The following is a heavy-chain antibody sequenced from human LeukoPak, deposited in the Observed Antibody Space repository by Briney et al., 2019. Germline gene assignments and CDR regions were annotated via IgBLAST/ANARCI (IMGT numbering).Heavy chain of an antibody. CDR1: GGLITSTIHY. J-gene: IGHJ4*02. Sequence: PSETLSLTCSVSGGLITSTIHYWAWIRQPPGKGLEWIASTYYNGITYYNASLESRVTMSVDTSRNQFSLRLRSVSAADTSVYYCARQPTVRRGAVASNFDYWGQGTLVTVSS. D-gene: IGHD6-19*01. CDR3: ARQPTVRRGAVASNFDY. V-gene: IGHV4-39*01. CDR2: TYYNGIT.